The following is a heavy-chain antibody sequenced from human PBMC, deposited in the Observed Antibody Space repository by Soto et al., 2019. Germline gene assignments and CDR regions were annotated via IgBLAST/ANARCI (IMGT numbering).Heavy chain of an antibody. CDR2: IIPIFGTA. CDR1: GGTFSSYA. Sequence: SVKVSCKASGGTFSSYAISWVRQAPGQGLEWMGGIIPIFGTANYAQKFQGRVTITADESTSTAYMELSSLRSEDTAVYYCARTPVHTAMDRYYFDYWGQGTLVTVSS. CDR3: ARTPVHTAMDRYYFDY. D-gene: IGHD5-18*01. J-gene: IGHJ4*02. V-gene: IGHV1-69*13.